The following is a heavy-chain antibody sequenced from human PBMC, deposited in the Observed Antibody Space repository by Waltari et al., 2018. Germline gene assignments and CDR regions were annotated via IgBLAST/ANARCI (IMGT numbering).Heavy chain of an antibody. Sequence: EVPLVESGGGLVQPGGYLSLSCAASGFTFSNFWMSWARQASGKGLEWVANINQDGSGEYYVDSVKGRFTISRDNARNSLYLQMNSLRAEDTAVYYCQRGDYWGQGTLVTVSS. CDR2: INQDGSGE. CDR1: GFTFSNFW. V-gene: IGHV3-7*04. CDR3: QRGDY. J-gene: IGHJ4*02.